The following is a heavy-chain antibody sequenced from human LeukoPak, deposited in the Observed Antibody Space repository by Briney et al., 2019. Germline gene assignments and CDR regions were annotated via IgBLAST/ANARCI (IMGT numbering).Heavy chain of an antibody. V-gene: IGHV4-39*02. CDR1: GDSISNADSH. CDR3: AREQIVLRYFDWLPGWFDP. CDR2: IYYSGKT. J-gene: IGHJ5*02. Sequence: PSETLSLTCTVSGDSISNADSHWAWIRQPPGKGLEWIGSIYYSGKTYYDPSLRSRFTMSVDTSRNQFSLKLISVTAADTAVYYCAREQIVLRYFDWLPGWFDPWGQGTLVTVSS. D-gene: IGHD3-9*01.